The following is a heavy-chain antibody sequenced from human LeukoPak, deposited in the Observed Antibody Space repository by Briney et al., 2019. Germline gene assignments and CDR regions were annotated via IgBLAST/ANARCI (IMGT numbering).Heavy chain of an antibody. V-gene: IGHV3-23*01. CDR2: IHSDGTT. J-gene: IGHJ4*02. CDR1: GFTFSNYA. CDR3: AKRYFGNYYFDF. D-gene: IGHD3-9*01. Sequence: GGSLRLSCAASGFTFSNYAMSWFRQAPGKGLEWVSGIHSDGTTYYADSVKGRFTISRDNSKNTLYLQMKSLTAEDTAIYYCAKRYFGNYYFDFWGQGTLVTVSS.